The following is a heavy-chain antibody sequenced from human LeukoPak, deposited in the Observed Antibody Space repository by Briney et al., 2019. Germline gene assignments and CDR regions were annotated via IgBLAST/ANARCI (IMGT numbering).Heavy chain of an antibody. Sequence: PGGSLRLSCAASGFTFSSYGTHWVRQAPGKGLEWVAVISYDGSNKYYADSVKGRFTISRDNSKNTLYLQMNSLRAEDTAVYYCAREIADGLFDYWGQGTLVTVSS. V-gene: IGHV3-30*03. J-gene: IGHJ4*02. CDR2: ISYDGSNK. CDR1: GFTFSSYG. CDR3: AREIADGLFDY.